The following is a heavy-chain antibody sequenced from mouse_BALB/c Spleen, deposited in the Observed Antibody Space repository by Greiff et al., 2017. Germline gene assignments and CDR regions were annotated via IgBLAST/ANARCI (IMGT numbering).Heavy chain of an antibody. Sequence: EVQGVESGGDLVKPGGSLKLSCAASGFTFSSYGMSWVRQTPDKRLEWVATISSGGSYTYYPDSVKGRFTISRDNAKNTLYLQMSSLKSEDTAMYYCARDDYDGEWFAYWGQGTLVTVSA. J-gene: IGHJ3*01. CDR1: GFTFSSYG. CDR3: ARDDYDGEWFAY. CDR2: ISSGGSYT. D-gene: IGHD2-4*01. V-gene: IGHV5-6*01.